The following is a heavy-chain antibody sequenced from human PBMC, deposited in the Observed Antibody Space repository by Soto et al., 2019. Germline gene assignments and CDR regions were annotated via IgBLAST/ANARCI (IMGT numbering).Heavy chain of an antibody. Sequence: GGSLRLSCAASGFTFSSYGMHWVRQAPGKGLEWVAVISYDGSNKYYADSVKGRFTISRDNSKNTLYLQMNSLRAEDTAVYYCAKDYYYYYMDVWGKGTTVTVSS. J-gene: IGHJ6*03. CDR1: GFTFSSYG. CDR3: AKDYYYYYMDV. V-gene: IGHV3-30*18. CDR2: ISYDGSNK.